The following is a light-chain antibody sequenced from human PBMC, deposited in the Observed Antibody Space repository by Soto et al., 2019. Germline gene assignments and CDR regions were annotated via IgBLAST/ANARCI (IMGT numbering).Light chain of an antibody. V-gene: IGKV2D-29*02. Sequence: DVLITQTPLSRSFRPGQRRSICYKSGQTVLRITGETFLFWYLQKPGQSPQLLIYEVSTRVSGVPDRFSGSGSGTDFTLEISRVETDDVGIYYCMQSTQLPPTFGQGTRLEIK. J-gene: IGKJ5*01. CDR2: EVS. CDR3: MQSTQLPPT. CDR1: QTVLRITGETF.